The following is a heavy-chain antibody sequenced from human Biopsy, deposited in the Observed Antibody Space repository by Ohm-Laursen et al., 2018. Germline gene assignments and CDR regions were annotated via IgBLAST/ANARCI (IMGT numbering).Heavy chain of an antibody. CDR2: ISSGSSPI. V-gene: IGHV3-48*01. D-gene: IGHD1/OR15-1a*01. CDR3: ARGRTGG. CDR1: GFTFSSYS. Sequence: SLRLSCAASGFTFSSYSMNWVRQAPGKGLEWASFISSGSSPIYYADSVKGRSTISRDDAKNSLYLQMNSLRAEDTAVYYCARGRTGGWGQGTLVTVSS. J-gene: IGHJ4*02.